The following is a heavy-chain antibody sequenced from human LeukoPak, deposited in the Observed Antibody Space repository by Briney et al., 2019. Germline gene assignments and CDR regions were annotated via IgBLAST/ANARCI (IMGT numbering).Heavy chain of an antibody. D-gene: IGHD2/OR15-2a*01. J-gene: IGHJ4*02. Sequence: GGSLRLSCAASGFTVSTNYMTWVRQAPGKGLECVSAIYNSGNTYYADSVKGRFTISRDSSKNTLFLQMNSLRAEDTAVYYCARVSYGDWGQRTLVTVSS. CDR3: ARVSYGD. CDR1: GFTVSTNY. CDR2: IYNSGNT. V-gene: IGHV3-53*01.